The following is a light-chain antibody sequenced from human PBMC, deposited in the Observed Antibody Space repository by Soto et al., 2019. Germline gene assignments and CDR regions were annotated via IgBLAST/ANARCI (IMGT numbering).Light chain of an antibody. CDR3: MQATRWPWT. CDR2: KVS. CDR1: QRLMYTAGHTY. V-gene: IGKV2-30*01. J-gene: IGKJ1*01. Sequence: DVVLTQSPLSLPVTLGQPASISCRSSQRLMYTAGHTYLNWFQQRPGQFPRRLLYKVSNRDSGVPDRFSGSGSGTDFTLKISRVEAEDVGLYYCMQATRWPWTFGQGTRVEIK.